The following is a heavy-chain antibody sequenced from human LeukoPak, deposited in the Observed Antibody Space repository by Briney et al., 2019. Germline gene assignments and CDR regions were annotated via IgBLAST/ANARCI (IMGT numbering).Heavy chain of an antibody. D-gene: IGHD6-19*01. CDR2: INYSGST. J-gene: IGHJ1*01. Sequence: SETLSLTCTVSGGSISSSSYYWGWIRQPPGKGLEWTGSINYSGSTYYNPSLKSRVTISVDTSKNQFSLKLSSVTATDTAVYYCAKGRAVAGTRLGYFQHWGQGTLVTVSS. V-gene: IGHV4-39*07. CDR3: AKGRAVAGTRLGYFQH. CDR1: GGSISSSSYY.